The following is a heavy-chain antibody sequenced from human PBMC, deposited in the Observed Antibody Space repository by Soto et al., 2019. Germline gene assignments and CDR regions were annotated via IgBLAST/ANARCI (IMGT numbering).Heavy chain of an antibody. CDR2: ISGSGGTT. J-gene: IGHJ4*02. D-gene: IGHD3-10*01. V-gene: IGHV3-23*01. CDR1: GFTFSGYA. Sequence: PGGSLRLSCAASGFTFSGYAMSWVRQAPGKGLEWVSAISGSGGTTYYEDSVKGRFTISRDNSKNTLYLQMHSLRAEDTALYYCARASGESYPGSRVFDSWGQGTRVT. CDR3: ARASGESYPGSRVFDS.